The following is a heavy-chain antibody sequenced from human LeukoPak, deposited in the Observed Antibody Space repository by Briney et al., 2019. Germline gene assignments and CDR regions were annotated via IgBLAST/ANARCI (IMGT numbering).Heavy chain of an antibody. D-gene: IGHD3-10*01. CDR3: ARVPGSRPFRWLDP. J-gene: IGHJ5*02. CDR1: GDSMNNFH. Sequence: SETLSLTCTVSGDSMNNFHWIWLRQRPGKGLEWIGHMYFSGITILSPSLKSRASISLDTSRNQFSLNLTSVTAADTAVYYCARVPGSRPFRWLDPWGQGTLVTVSS. CDR2: MYFSGIT. V-gene: IGHV4-59*01.